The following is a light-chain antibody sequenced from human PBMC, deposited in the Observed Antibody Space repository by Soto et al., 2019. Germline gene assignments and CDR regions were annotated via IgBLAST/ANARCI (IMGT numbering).Light chain of an antibody. J-gene: IGLJ1*01. CDR3: GTWDSSLSVHV. Sequence: QSVLAQPPSVSAAPGQKVTISCSGSSSNIGNNYVSWYQQVPGTAPKLLIYDNNKRTSGNPDRFSGSKSGTSATLGISGLQTGDEADYYCGTWDSSLSVHVFGTGTKVTVL. CDR2: DNN. V-gene: IGLV1-51*01. CDR1: SSNIGNNY.